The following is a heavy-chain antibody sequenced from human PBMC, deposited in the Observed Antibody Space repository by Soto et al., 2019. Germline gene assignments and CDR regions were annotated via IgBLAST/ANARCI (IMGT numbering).Heavy chain of an antibody. J-gene: IGHJ4*02. CDR1: GFTFSNAW. Sequence: EVQLVESGGGLVKLGGSIRLSCAASGFTFSNAWMSWVRQAPGKGLKWVGRIKRKTDGGTTDYAAPVKGRFTISRDDSKNTLKLQMNSLKTDDKAMYYCTQSSGSYFNKPDYWGQGTLVTVSS. V-gene: IGHV3-15*01. CDR3: TQSSGSYFNKPDY. CDR2: IKRKTDGGTT. D-gene: IGHD3-10*01.